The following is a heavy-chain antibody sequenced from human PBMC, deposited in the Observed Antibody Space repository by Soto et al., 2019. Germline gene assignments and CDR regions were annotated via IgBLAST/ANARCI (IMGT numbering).Heavy chain of an antibody. CDR2: ISGSGGGT. CDR3: ARVETFTPDYYYYYGMDV. CDR1: GFTFSSYA. Sequence: PGGSLRLSCAASGFTFSSYAMSWVRQAPGKGLEWVSSISGSGGGTYYPGSVKGRFTISRENAKNSLYLQMNSLRAGDTAVYYCARVETFTPDYYYYYGMDVWGQGTTVTVSS. V-gene: IGHV3-23*01. J-gene: IGHJ6*02.